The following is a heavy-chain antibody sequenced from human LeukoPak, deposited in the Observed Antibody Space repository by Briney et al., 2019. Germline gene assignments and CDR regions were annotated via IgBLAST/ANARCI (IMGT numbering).Heavy chain of an antibody. Sequence: GASVKVSCKASGYTFTGYYMHWVRQAPGQGLEWMGWINPNSGGTKNAQKFQGRVTMTRDTSISTAYMELSSLRSGDTAVYYCARVSSWYGGLDYWGQGTLVTVS. J-gene: IGHJ4*02. D-gene: IGHD6-13*01. CDR2: INPNSGGT. CDR1: GYTFTGYY. CDR3: ARVSSWYGGLDY. V-gene: IGHV1-2*02.